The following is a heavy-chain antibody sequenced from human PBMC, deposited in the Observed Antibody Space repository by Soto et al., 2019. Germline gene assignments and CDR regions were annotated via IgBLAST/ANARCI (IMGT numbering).Heavy chain of an antibody. CDR2: ISGSGGST. CDR3: AKGRYSSSWYFDY. Sequence: GGSLRLSCAASGFTFSSYAISWVRQAPGKGLEWVSAISGSGGSTYYADSVKGRFTISRDNSKNTLYLQMNSLRAEDTAVYYCAKGRYSSSWYFDYWGQGTLVTVSS. J-gene: IGHJ4*02. CDR1: GFTFSSYA. V-gene: IGHV3-23*01. D-gene: IGHD6-13*01.